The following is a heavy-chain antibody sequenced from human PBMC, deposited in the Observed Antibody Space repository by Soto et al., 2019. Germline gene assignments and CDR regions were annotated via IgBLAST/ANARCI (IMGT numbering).Heavy chain of an antibody. D-gene: IGHD3-3*01. CDR2: IIPIFGTA. V-gene: IGHV1-69*12. Sequence: QVQLVQSGAEVKKPGSSVKVSCKASGGTFSSYAISWVRQAPGQGLEWMGGIIPIFGTANYAQKFQGRVTITADESTSTAYMERSSLRSEDTAVYYCARDYDFWSGYGPNGMDVWGQGTTVTVSS. CDR1: GGTFSSYA. CDR3: ARDYDFWSGYGPNGMDV. J-gene: IGHJ6*02.